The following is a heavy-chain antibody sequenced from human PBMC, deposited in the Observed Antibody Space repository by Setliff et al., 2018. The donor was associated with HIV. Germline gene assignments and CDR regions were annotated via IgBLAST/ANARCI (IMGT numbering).Heavy chain of an antibody. V-gene: IGHV4-4*02. D-gene: IGHD1-26*01. CDR1: GGSISSSNW. J-gene: IGHJ5*02. CDR2: IYYTGNT. Sequence: PSETLSLTCAVSGGSISSSNWWSWVRQPPGKGLEWIGEIYYTGNTNYNPSLKSRVSISVDKSKNQFSLKLNSVTAADTAVYYCARHRGRVGATSDLWGQGAPVTVSS. CDR3: ARHRGRVGATSDL.